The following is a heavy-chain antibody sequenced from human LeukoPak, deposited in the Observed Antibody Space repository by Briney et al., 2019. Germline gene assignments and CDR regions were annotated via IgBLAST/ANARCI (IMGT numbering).Heavy chain of an antibody. V-gene: IGHV3-23*01. D-gene: IGHD3-10*01. CDR1: GFTFRSYA. J-gene: IGHJ4*02. Sequence: GGSLRLSCAASGFTFRSYAMSWVRQAPGKGLEWVSSISGSGSTTSYADFVKGRFTISRDNSKNTLCLQVSSLRAEDTAVYYCASRVGGSYFDKYFDYWGQGTLVTVSS. CDR3: ASRVGGSYFDKYFDY. CDR2: ISGSGSTT.